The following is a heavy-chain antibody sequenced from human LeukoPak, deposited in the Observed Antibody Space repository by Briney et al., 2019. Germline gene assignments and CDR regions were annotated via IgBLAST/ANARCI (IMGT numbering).Heavy chain of an antibody. CDR3: AMGNFFDY. J-gene: IGHJ4*02. CDR1: GFTFSSYA. Sequence: GRSLRLSCAASGFTFSSYAVHWVRQAPGKGLEWVAVISYDGSNKYYADSVKGRFTISRDNSKNTLYLQMNSLRAEDTAVYYCAMGNFFDYCGQGTLVTVSS. CDR2: ISYDGSNK. D-gene: IGHD1-26*01. V-gene: IGHV3-30-3*01.